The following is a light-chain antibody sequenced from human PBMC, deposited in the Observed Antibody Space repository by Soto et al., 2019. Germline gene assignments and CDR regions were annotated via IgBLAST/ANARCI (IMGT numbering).Light chain of an antibody. V-gene: IGKV1-5*03. CDR3: QRYNNWPLT. Sequence: DIEMTQSPSTLSGSVGDGVTITCRASQTISSWLAWYQQKPGKPPKLLIYKASTLKSGVPSRFSGRGSRTEFTLTINSLQSEDFAVDYCQRYNNWPLTFGGGTKVDIK. CDR2: KAS. J-gene: IGKJ4*01. CDR1: QTISSW.